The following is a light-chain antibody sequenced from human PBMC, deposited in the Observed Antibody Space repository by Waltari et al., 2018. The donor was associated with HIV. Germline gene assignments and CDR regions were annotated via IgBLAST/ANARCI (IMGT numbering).Light chain of an antibody. J-gene: IGKJ5*01. Sequence: DIQMTHSPSSLSASLGDEDIITCRASQNIKNYVNWYRQKPGGAPKLLIYAATNLQSGVPGRFRGGGSGTDFTLTINNLQPEDSAIYICQQTYSASMTFGRGTRV. CDR1: QNIKNY. CDR3: QQTYSASMT. CDR2: AAT. V-gene: IGKV1-39*01.